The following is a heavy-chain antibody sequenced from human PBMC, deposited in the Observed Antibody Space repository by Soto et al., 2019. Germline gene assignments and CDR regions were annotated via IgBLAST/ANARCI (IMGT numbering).Heavy chain of an antibody. CDR2: VSHDGRNT. Sequence: VQLVESGGGVVQPGRSLRLSCAASGFTFSDYAMHWVRQAPGKGLEWVAVVSHDGRNTHYADSVKGRFTISRDSSKNTVSLEMTSLRAEATAVYYCGRGGPRWLVTSDFNYWGQGALVTVSS. V-gene: IGHV3-30*03. D-gene: IGHD6-19*01. J-gene: IGHJ4*02. CDR1: GFTFSDYA. CDR3: GRGGPRWLVTSDFNY.